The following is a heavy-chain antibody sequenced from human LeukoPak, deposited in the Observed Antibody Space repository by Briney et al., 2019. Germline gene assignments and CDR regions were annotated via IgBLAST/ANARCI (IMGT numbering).Heavy chain of an antibody. Sequence: GGSLRLSCAASGFTFSSYSMNWVRQAPGKGLEWVSYISSSSSTIYYADSVKGRFTISRDNAKNSLYLQMNSLRAKDTAVYYCARDSGYYYDSSGDWGQGTLVTVSS. V-gene: IGHV3-48*01. D-gene: IGHD3-22*01. CDR2: ISSSSSTI. J-gene: IGHJ4*02. CDR3: ARDSGYYYDSSGD. CDR1: GFTFSSYS.